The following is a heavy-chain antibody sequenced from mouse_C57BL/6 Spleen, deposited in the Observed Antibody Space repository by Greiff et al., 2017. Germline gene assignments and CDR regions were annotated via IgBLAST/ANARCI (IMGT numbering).Heavy chain of an antibody. D-gene: IGHD1-1*01. CDR3: SRSDVITTVVASFAY. Sequence: VKLMESGPGLVQPSQSLSITCTVSGFSLTSYGVHWVRQTPGKGLEWLGVIWSGGSSDYNAAFISRLSISKDNSKSQVFFKMNSLQADDTAIYYCSRSDVITTVVASFAYWGQGALVTVSA. J-gene: IGHJ3*01. CDR1: GFSLTSYG. V-gene: IGHV2-2*01. CDR2: IWSGGSS.